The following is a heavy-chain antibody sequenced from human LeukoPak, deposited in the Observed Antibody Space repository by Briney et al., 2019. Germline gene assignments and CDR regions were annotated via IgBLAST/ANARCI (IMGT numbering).Heavy chain of an antibody. V-gene: IGHV3-23*01. D-gene: IGHD3-10*01. J-gene: IGHJ4*02. Sequence: PGGSLRLSCAASGFTFSSYAMSWVRQAPGKGLEWVSSIRTSGGNIYYADSVKGRFTISRDNSKNTVHLQMNSLRAEDTAVYYCAKYYYGSGSSPLNFDYWGQGTLVTVSS. CDR1: GFTFSSYA. CDR2: IRTSGGNI. CDR3: AKYYYGSGSSPLNFDY.